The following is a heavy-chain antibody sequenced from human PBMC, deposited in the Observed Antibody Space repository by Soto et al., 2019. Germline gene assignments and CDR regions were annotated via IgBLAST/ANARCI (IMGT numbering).Heavy chain of an antibody. V-gene: IGHV1-8*02. Sequence: ASVKVSCKASGYTFTSYAMHWVRQAPGQRLEWMGWMNANSGNTDYAQKFQGRVTMTRNTSIKTAYMEMSSLRSEDTAVYYCARGYCSSTSCFFDYWGQGTLVTVSS. CDR1: GYTFTSYA. J-gene: IGHJ4*02. D-gene: IGHD2-2*01. CDR2: MNANSGNT. CDR3: ARGYCSSTSCFFDY.